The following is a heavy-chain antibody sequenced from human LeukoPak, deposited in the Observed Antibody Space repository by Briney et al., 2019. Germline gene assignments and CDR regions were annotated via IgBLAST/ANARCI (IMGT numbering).Heavy chain of an antibody. CDR2: IYYSGRT. CDR3: ARVVDYYDSSGYYWKAFDI. CDR1: GGSISTTSYN. D-gene: IGHD3-22*01. Sequence: PSETLSLTCTVSGGSISTTSYNWGWIRQPPGKGLEWIGSIYYSGRTYYNPSLKSRVTISVDTSKNRFSLKLSSVTAADTAVYYCARVVDYYDSSGYYWKAFDIWGQGTMVTVSS. V-gene: IGHV4-39*07. J-gene: IGHJ3*02.